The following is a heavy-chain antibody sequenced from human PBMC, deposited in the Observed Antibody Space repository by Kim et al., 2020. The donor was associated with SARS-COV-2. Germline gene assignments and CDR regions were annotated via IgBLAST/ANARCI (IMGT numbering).Heavy chain of an antibody. CDR3: ARDNRITIFGVAVAAHYGMDV. CDR2: INTNTGNP. D-gene: IGHD3-3*01. J-gene: IGHJ6*02. Sequence: ASVKVSCKASGYTFTSYAMNWVRQAPGQGLDWMGWINTNTGNPTYARGFTGRFVFSLDTSVSTAYLQISSLKAEDTAVYYCARDNRITIFGVAVAAHYGMDVWGQGTTVTVSS. V-gene: IGHV7-4-1*02. CDR1: GYTFTSYA.